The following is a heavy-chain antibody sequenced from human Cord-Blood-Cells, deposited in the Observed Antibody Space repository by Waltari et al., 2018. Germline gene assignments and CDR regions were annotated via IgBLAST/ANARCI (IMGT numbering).Heavy chain of an antibody. J-gene: IGHJ4*02. V-gene: IGHV1-18*01. CDR1: GYTFTRSG. D-gene: IGHD3-22*01. CDR3: ARAKGYYYDSSGYFDY. CDR2: ISAYNGNT. Sequence: QVQLVQSGAEVKKPGASVKVSCKASGYTFTRSGISGVRKSPGQGLEWMGWISAYNGNTNYAQKLQGRVTMTTDTSTSTAYMELRSLRSDDTAVYYCARAKGYYYDSSGYFDYWGQGTLVTVSS.